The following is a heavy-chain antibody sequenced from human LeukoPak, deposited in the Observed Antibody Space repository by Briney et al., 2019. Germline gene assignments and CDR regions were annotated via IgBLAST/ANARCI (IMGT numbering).Heavy chain of an antibody. V-gene: IGHV3-30*18. CDR2: ISYDGSNK. J-gene: IGHJ4*02. Sequence: GGSLRLSCAASGFTFSSYGMHWVRQAPGKGLEWVAVISYDGSNKYYADSVKGRFTISRDNSKNTLYLQMNSLRAEDTAVYYCAKVGDLPRGPLDYWGQGTLVTVSS. CDR1: GFTFSSYG. D-gene: IGHD3-3*01. CDR3: AKVGDLPRGPLDY.